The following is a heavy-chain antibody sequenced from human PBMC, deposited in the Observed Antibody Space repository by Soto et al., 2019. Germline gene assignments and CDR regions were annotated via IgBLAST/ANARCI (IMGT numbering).Heavy chain of an antibody. CDR1: GYTFKNYG. CDR2: ITTYNGNR. Sequence: QVQLVQSGPEVKNPGASVKVSCKASGYTFKNYGIKWVRQAPGQGLEWVGWITTYNGNRYSAEKFQGRVTMTTYTSTSTTYMELKSLTSDDAGVYYCARDAQPKGVAADGASDYWGQGTLVTVSS. V-gene: IGHV1-18*01. J-gene: IGHJ4*02. CDR3: ARDAQPKGVAADGASDY. D-gene: IGHD6-19*01.